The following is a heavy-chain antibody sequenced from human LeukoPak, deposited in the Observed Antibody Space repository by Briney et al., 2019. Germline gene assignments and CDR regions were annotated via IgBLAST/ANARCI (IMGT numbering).Heavy chain of an antibody. CDR1: GGTFRTDA. CDR2: IIPFIGAP. V-gene: IGHV1-69*05. CDR3: SREVITETTLGWFRP. Sequence: SVTVSFKASGGTFRTDAIAWIRQAPGEGREGMGGIIPFIGAPNFAQRFHGRVTITTDETTSRVYMELSNLRSEDTAVYYCSREVITETTLGWFRPWGRGTLIPVSS. D-gene: IGHD1-7*01. J-gene: IGHJ5*02.